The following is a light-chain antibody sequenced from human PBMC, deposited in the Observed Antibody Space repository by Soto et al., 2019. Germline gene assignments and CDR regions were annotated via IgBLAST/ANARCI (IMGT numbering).Light chain of an antibody. Sequence: EIVMTQSTATLSVSPGERATLSCRASQSVSSNLAWYQQKPGQAPRLLIYGASTRATGIPARFSGSGSGTEFTLTITSLQSEDFAVYYCQQYNNWPPVTFGGGTKVEIK. CDR1: QSVSSN. CDR3: QQYNNWPPVT. CDR2: GAS. J-gene: IGKJ4*01. V-gene: IGKV3-15*01.